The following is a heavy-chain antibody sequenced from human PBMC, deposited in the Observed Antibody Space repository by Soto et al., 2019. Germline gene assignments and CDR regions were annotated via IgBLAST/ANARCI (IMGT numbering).Heavy chain of an antibody. D-gene: IGHD4-17*01. CDR1: GFTVSNNY. CDR3: AAFLPTVQTPFLH. CDR2: IYSGGNT. J-gene: IGHJ1*01. Sequence: EVQLVESGGGLVQPGGSLRLSCAASGFTVSNNYMSWVRQSPGKGLECVSLIYSGGNTKYADSVKGRFTISRDSSTNTLFLQMNSLRAEDTAMFYCAAFLPTVQTPFLHWGQGTLVIVSS. V-gene: IGHV3-66*01.